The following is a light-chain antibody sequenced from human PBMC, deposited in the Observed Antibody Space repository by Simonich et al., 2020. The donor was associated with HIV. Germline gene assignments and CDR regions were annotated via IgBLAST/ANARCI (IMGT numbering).Light chain of an antibody. CDR3: QQSNNWPLT. J-gene: IGKJ3*01. CDR2: GAS. CDR1: QSVSRN. Sequence: EIVMTQSPAPLSVSPGGRAPLSCRASQSVSRNLAWYQQKPGQAPRLLIYGASTRATGSPARFRGRGSGTEFTLTISSMQSEDFAVYYCQQSNNWPLTFGPGTKVDIK. V-gene: IGKV3-15*01.